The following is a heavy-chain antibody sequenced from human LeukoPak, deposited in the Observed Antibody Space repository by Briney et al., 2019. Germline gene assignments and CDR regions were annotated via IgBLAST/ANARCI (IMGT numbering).Heavy chain of an antibody. CDR1: GGSISSSSYY. Sequence: SETLSLTCTVSGGSISSSSYYWGWIRQPPGKGLEWIGSIYYSGSTYYNPSLKSRVTISVDTSKNQFSLKLRSVTAADTAVYYCARHDDYDSSGYYINEAFDIWGQGTMVTVSS. D-gene: IGHD3-22*01. V-gene: IGHV4-39*01. CDR3: ARHDDYDSSGYYINEAFDI. CDR2: IYYSGST. J-gene: IGHJ3*02.